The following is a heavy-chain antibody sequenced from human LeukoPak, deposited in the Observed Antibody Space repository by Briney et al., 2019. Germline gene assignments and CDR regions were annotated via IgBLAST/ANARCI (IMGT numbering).Heavy chain of an antibody. V-gene: IGHV3-21*04. J-gene: IGHJ4*02. CDR1: GFSFSSYS. Sequence: GGSLRLSCAASGFSFSSYSMNWVRQAPGKGLEWVSFISTSSSYIYYADSVKGRFTISRDNARNSLYLQMNSLRSEDTAVYYCARAYYDSSGYFHYWGQGTLVTVSS. CDR3: ARAYYDSSGYFHY. CDR2: ISTSSSYI. D-gene: IGHD3-22*01.